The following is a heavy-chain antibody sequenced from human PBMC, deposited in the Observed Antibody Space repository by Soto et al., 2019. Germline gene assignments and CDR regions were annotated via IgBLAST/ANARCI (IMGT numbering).Heavy chain of an antibody. D-gene: IGHD6-13*01. Sequence: QVQLVQSGAEVKKPGSSVKVSCKASGGTFSSYTISWVRQAPGQGLEWMGRIIPILGIANYAQKFQGRVTITADKSTSTAYMELSSLRSEDTAVYYCARTPSAVAAAGRSIDYWGQGTLVTVSS. J-gene: IGHJ4*02. CDR1: GGTFSSYT. V-gene: IGHV1-69*02. CDR2: IIPILGIA. CDR3: ARTPSAVAAAGRSIDY.